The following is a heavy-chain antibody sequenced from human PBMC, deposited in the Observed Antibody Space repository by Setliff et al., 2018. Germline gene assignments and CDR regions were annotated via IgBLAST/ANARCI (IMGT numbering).Heavy chain of an antibody. CDR3: ARGPSGWSSATSRYYFYMDV. CDR1: GGTFSNSA. J-gene: IGHJ6*03. Sequence: GASVKVSCKAFGGTFSNSAINWVRQAPGQGLEWMGGIIPIRGAADYAQKFQGKVIITADGSTSTAYVELTSLRSDDAAVYYCARGPSGWSSATSRYYFYMDVWGKGTTVTVSS. CDR2: IIPIRGAA. V-gene: IGHV1-69*13. D-gene: IGHD6-19*01.